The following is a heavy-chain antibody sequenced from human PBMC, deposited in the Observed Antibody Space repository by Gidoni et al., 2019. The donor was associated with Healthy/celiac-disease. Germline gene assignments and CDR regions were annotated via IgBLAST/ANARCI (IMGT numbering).Heavy chain of an antibody. D-gene: IGHD3-22*01. CDR1: GYSFTRYG. CDR2: IYPGDSDT. V-gene: IGHV5-51*01. J-gene: IGHJ4*02. Sequence: EVQLVQSGAAVKKHGESLKITCKGSGYSFTRYGIGWVRHVPGKGLEWMGVIYPGDSDTRYSPSFQGQVTISADKSISTAYLQWSSLKASDTAMYYCARREYYDSSGYYSFDYWGQGTLVTVSS. CDR3: ARREYYDSSGYYSFDY.